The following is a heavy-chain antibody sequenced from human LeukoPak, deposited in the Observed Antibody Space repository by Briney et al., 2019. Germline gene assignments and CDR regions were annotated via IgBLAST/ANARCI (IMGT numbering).Heavy chain of an antibody. CDR3: AKGGVAAAGTHY. CDR1: KFTFSSYS. D-gene: IGHD6-13*01. Sequence: GGSLRLSCAASKFTFSSYSMVWVRQAPGKGLEWVSIISYDESNKYYADSVKGRFTISRDNSKNTLYLQMNSLRAEDTAVYYCAKGGVAAAGTHYWGQGTLVTVSS. V-gene: IGHV3-30*04. CDR2: ISYDESNK. J-gene: IGHJ4*02.